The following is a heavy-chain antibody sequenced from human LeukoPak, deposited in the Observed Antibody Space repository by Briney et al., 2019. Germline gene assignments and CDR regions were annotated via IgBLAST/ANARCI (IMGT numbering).Heavy chain of an antibody. J-gene: IGHJ3*02. D-gene: IGHD1-26*01. CDR3: ARGVGALAPDAFDI. Sequence: PGGTLRLSCAASGFTFSSYSMNWGRRAPGKGQWWVSSVSSSSSYIYYADSVKGRFTISRDNARNSLYLQMNSLRAEDTAVYYCARGVGALAPDAFDIWGQGTMVTVSS. V-gene: IGHV3-21*01. CDR2: VSSSSSYI. CDR1: GFTFSSYS.